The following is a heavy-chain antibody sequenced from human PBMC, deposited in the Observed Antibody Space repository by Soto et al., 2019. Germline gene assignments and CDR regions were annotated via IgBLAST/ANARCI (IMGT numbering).Heavy chain of an antibody. V-gene: IGHV3-23*01. CDR1: GFTFSGYA. Sequence: GGSLRLSCAASGFTFSGYAMTWVRQPPGKGLERVSSITGSGTSTYYADSVKGRFIISRDNSKNTVSLQMNSLRADDTAVYSCWKSPDFYYYKMDVWGQGTTVTVSS. CDR3: WKSPDFYYYKMDV. CDR2: ITGSGTST. J-gene: IGHJ6*02.